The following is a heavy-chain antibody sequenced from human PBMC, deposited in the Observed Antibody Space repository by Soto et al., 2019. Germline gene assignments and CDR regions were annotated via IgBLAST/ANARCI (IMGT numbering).Heavy chain of an antibody. V-gene: IGHV4-59*01. CDR1: GGSISSDY. Sequence: QVQLQESGPGLVKPSETLSLTCSVSGGSISSDYWRWIRQPPGKGLEWIGYIYYSGSTNYKPSLKSRVTISVDTSMTQFSLKLTSVTAADTAVYYCARGQYTWTFWGQGTLVTVSS. CDR3: ARGQYTWTF. CDR2: IYYSGST. J-gene: IGHJ4*02. D-gene: IGHD1-20*01.